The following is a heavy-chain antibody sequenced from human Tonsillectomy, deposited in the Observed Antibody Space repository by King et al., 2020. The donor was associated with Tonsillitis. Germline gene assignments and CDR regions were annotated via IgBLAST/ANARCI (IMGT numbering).Heavy chain of an antibody. D-gene: IGHD2-21*01. Sequence: VQLVESGAEVKKPGASVKVSCKASGNTFSGYYMHWVRQAPGQGFEWMGWINPNSGGTNYAQKFQGRVTLTRDTSISTSYLELSRLRSDDSAVYYCARVRSARFVMHGMDVWGQGTTVTVS. CDR1: GNTFSGYY. J-gene: IGHJ6*02. CDR3: ARVRSARFVMHGMDV. CDR2: INPNSGGT. V-gene: IGHV1-2*02.